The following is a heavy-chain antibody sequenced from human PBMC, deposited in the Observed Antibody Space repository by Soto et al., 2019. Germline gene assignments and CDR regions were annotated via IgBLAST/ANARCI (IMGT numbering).Heavy chain of an antibody. CDR3: ARGLEGSGSYYFDY. V-gene: IGHV4-31*03. J-gene: IGHJ4*02. CDR2: IYYSGST. Sequence: SETLSLTCTVSGGSISSGGYYWSWIRQHPGKGLEWIGYIYYSGSTYYNPSLKSRVTISVDTSKNQFSLKLSSVTAADTAVYYCARGLEGSGSYYFDYWGQGTLVTVSS. D-gene: IGHD3-10*01. CDR1: GGSISSGGYY.